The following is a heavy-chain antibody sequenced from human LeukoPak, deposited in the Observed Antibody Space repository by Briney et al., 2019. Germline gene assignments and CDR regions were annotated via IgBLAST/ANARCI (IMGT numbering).Heavy chain of an antibody. Sequence: PGRSLILSCAASGFTFAIYAIHWVRQPPGKGLEWVAVISYDAQNKYYADSMKGRFTISRDNSKSTLYLQMNSLRAEDTAVYYCARDLVGGWDDSSGYYYGYFDYWGQGTLVTVSS. V-gene: IGHV3-30*04. J-gene: IGHJ4*02. D-gene: IGHD3-22*01. CDR1: GFTFAIYA. CDR2: ISYDAQNK. CDR3: ARDLVGGWDDSSGYYYGYFDY.